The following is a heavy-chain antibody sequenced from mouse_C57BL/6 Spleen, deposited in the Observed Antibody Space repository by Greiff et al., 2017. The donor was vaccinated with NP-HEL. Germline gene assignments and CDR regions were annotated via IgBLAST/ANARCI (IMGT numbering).Heavy chain of an antibody. CDR2: IYPRDGST. V-gene: IGHV1-78*01. Sequence: VQLQQSDAELVKPGASVKISCKVSGYTFTDHTIHWMKQRPEQGLEWIGYIYPRDGSTKYNEKFKGKATLTADKSSSTAYMQLNSLTSEDSAVYFCARNPYYYGSTFYYAMDYWGQGTSVTVSS. D-gene: IGHD1-1*01. CDR3: ARNPYYYGSTFYYAMDY. CDR1: GYTFTDHT. J-gene: IGHJ4*01.